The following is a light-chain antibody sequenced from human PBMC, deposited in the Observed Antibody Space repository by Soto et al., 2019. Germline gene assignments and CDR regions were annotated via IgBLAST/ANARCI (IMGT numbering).Light chain of an antibody. CDR2: DAS. CDR1: QSVNTY. CDR3: QQRDIWPLT. V-gene: IGKV3-11*01. Sequence: EIVLTQSPATLSLSPGERATLSCRASQSVNTYLAWYQQKPGQAPRLLIYDASNRATGIPAWFSGSGSGTDFTLTISSLEPEDFAVYYCQQRDIWPLTFGGGTKVEIK. J-gene: IGKJ4*01.